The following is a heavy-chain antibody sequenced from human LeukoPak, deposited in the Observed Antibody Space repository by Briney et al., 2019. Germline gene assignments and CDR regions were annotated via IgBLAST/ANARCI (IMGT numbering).Heavy chain of an antibody. Sequence: GGSLRLSCAASGFTFSSYAMSWVRQAPGKGLEWVSAISGSGGSTYYADSVKGRFTISRDNSKNTLYLQMNSLRAEDTAVYYCAKKAPRYCYDSSGSVAGGFDYWGRGTLVTVSS. V-gene: IGHV3-23*01. CDR2: ISGSGGST. CDR3: AKKAPRYCYDSSGSVAGGFDY. D-gene: IGHD3-22*01. CDR1: GFTFSSYA. J-gene: IGHJ4*02.